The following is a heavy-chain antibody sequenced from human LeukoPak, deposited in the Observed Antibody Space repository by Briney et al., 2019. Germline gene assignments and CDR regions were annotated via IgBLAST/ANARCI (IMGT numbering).Heavy chain of an antibody. CDR3: ARGPELERFDY. D-gene: IGHD1-1*01. J-gene: IGHJ4*02. Sequence: ASVKVSCKASGGTFSSYAISWVRQAPGQGLGWTGGIIPIFGTANYAQKFQGRVTITTDESTSTAYMELSSLRSEDTAVYYCARGPELERFDYWGQGTLVTVSS. V-gene: IGHV1-69*05. CDR1: GGTFSSYA. CDR2: IIPIFGTA.